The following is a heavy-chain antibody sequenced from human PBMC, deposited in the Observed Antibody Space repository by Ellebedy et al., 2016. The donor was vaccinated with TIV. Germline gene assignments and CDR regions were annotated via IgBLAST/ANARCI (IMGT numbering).Heavy chain of an antibody. J-gene: IGHJ4*02. CDR1: GFTFSDYY. Sequence: GESLKISXTASGFTFSDYYMSWVRQAPGKGMEWISFIDSSGRSTNYADSVRGRFTISRDNSKNTLYLQMNSLRAEDTAVYYCATGGYCSGGTCYSFDYWGQGTPVTVSS. CDR3: ATGGYCSGGTCYSFDY. V-gene: IGHV3-11*03. D-gene: IGHD2-15*01. CDR2: IDSSGRST.